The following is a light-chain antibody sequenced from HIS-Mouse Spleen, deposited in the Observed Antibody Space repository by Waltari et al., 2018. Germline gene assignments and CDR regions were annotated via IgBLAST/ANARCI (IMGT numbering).Light chain of an antibody. CDR2: VDS. J-gene: IGLJ2*01. Sequence: SYELTQPPSVSVSPGQTARITCSGDALPKKHAYWYQQKSGHAPLLVIYVDSKRPSGIPERFSGSSSGTMATLTISGAQVEDEADYYCYSTDSSGNHRVFGGGTKLTVL. CDR3: YSTDSSGNHRV. V-gene: IGLV3-10*01. CDR1: ALPKKH.